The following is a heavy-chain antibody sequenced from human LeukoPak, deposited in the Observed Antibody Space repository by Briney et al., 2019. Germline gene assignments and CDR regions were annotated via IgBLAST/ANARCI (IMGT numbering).Heavy chain of an antibody. CDR1: GGSISSGGYY. CDR3: AREHPRDYETRLMGAFDI. CDR2: IYYSGST. V-gene: IGHV4-31*03. Sequence: PSETLSLTCTVSGGSISSGGYYWSWIRQHPGKGLEWIGYIYYSGSTYYNPSLKSRVTISVDTSKNQFSLKLSSVTAADTAVYYCAREHPRDYETRLMGAFDIWGQGTMVTVSS. J-gene: IGHJ3*02. D-gene: IGHD4-17*01.